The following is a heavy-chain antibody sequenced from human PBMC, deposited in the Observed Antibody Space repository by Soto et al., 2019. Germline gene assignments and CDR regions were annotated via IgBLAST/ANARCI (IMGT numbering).Heavy chain of an antibody. D-gene: IGHD3-16*01. J-gene: IGHJ6*02. CDR1: GYTFTSYG. CDR3: ARDVRTTWAYYYGMDV. Sequence: GASVKVSCKASGYTFTSYGISWVRQAPGQGLEWMGWISAYNGNTNYAQKLQGRVTMTTDTSTSTAYMELRSLRADDTAVYYCARDVRTTWAYYYGMDVWGQGTTVTVSS. V-gene: IGHV1-18*04. CDR2: ISAYNGNT.